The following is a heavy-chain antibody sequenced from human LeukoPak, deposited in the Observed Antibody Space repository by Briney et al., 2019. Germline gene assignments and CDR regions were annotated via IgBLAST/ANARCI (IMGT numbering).Heavy chain of an antibody. CDR1: GFPFTIYA. CDR2: ISGSGGST. CDR3: AKDFGLGAFDI. J-gene: IGHJ3*02. Sequence: GGSLRLSCAASGFPFTIYAMSWVRQAPGKGLEWVSAISGSGGSTYYADSVKGRFTISRDNSKNTLYLQMNSLRAEDTAVYYCAKDFGLGAFDIWGQGTMVTVSS. D-gene: IGHD3-10*01. V-gene: IGHV3-23*01.